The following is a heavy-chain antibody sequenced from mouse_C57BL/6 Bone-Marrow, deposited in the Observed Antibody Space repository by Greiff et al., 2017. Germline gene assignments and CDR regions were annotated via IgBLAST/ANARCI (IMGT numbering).Heavy chain of an antibody. CDR3: ARDAEELDY. Sequence: EVQGVESGGGLVQSGRSLRLSCATSGFTFSDFYMEWVRQAPGKGLEWIAASRNKANDYTTEYSASVKGRFIVSRDTSQSILYLQMNALRAEDTAIYYYARDAEELDYWGQGTTLTVSS. J-gene: IGHJ2*01. V-gene: IGHV7-1*01. CDR1: GFTFSDFY. CDR2: SRNKANDYTT.